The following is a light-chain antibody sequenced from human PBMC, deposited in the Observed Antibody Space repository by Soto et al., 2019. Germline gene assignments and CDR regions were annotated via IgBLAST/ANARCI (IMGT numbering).Light chain of an antibody. CDR2: AAS. V-gene: IGKV3-20*01. J-gene: IGKJ2*01. CDR1: QSVSSSF. Sequence: EAVLTQSPGTLSLSPGERATLSCRASQSVSSSFLAWYQQKPGQAPRLLIHAASTGATGIPARFRGSGSGTDFTLTISSLEPEDSAVYFCHQYADSPQTFGQGTKVDIK. CDR3: HQYADSPQT.